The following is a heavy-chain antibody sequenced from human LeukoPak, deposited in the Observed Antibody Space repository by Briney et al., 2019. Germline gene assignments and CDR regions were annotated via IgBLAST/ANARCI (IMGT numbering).Heavy chain of an antibody. J-gene: IGHJ5*02. CDR3: ARDRYNWNDGRFDP. Sequence: ASVKVSCKASGGTFSSYAISWVRQAPGQGLEWMGGIIPIFGTANYAQKFQGRVTITADESTSTAYMELSSLRSEDTAVYYCARDRYNWNDGRFDPWGQGTLVTVSS. V-gene: IGHV1-69*13. CDR2: IIPIFGTA. CDR1: GGTFSSYA. D-gene: IGHD1-1*01.